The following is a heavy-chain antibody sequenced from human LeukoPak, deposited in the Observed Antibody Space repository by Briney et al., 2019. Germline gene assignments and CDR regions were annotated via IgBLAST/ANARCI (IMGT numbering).Heavy chain of an antibody. CDR2: IYWNGGST. V-gene: IGHV3-20*04. CDR3: ARAKITIFGVVIISYYFDY. D-gene: IGHD3-3*01. CDR1: GFTLADYG. J-gene: IGHJ4*02. Sequence: PGGSLRLSCAASGFTLADYGMSWVRQAPGKGLEWVSGIYWNGGSTGYADSVKGRFTISRDNAKNSLYLQMNSLRAEDTALYYCARAKITIFGVVIISYYFDYWGQGTLVTVSS.